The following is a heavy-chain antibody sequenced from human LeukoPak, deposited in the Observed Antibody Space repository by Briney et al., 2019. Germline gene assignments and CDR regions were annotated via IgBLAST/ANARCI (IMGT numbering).Heavy chain of an antibody. CDR2: INPDSGGT. D-gene: IGHD6-25*01. CDR1: GYTFTGYY. V-gene: IGHV1-2*02. J-gene: IGHJ3*02. Sequence: ASVKVSCEASGYTFTGYYIHWVRQAPGQGLEWIGWINPDSGGTNYAQKFQGRVTMTRDTSITTAYMELSSLRSDDTAVYYCAKSGPWTLYGFDIWGQGTMVTVSS. CDR3: AKSGPWTLYGFDI.